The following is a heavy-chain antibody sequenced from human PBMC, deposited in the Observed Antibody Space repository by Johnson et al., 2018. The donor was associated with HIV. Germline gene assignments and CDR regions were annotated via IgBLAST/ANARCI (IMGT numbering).Heavy chain of an antibody. CDR2: IYSGGST. D-gene: IGHD6-19*01. CDR1: GFTVSSNY. J-gene: IGHJ3*02. Sequence: VQLVESGGGLVQPGGSLRLSCAASGFTVSSNYMSWVRQAPGKGLEWVSVIYSGGSTYYADSVKGRFTISRDNSKNTRYLQMNSLRAEDTAVYYCAKSVGSWGAVAGTDAFDIWGQGTMVTVSS. CDR3: AKSVGSWGAVAGTDAFDI. V-gene: IGHV3-66*01.